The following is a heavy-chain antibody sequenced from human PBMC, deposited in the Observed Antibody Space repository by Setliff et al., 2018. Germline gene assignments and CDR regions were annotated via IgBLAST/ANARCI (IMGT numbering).Heavy chain of an antibody. CDR3: ARSEKQTYYYDSTGWMEAFDI. V-gene: IGHV1-18*01. CDR2: ISPYNGNT. D-gene: IGHD3-22*01. Sequence: GASVKVSCKSSGYSFTNYGFSWVRQAPGQGLEWMGWISPYNGNTNYAYNLKGRVTMTTDTSTTTAYMELRSLRSDDTAVYYCARSEKQTYYYDSTGWMEAFDIWGQGTMVTVSS. J-gene: IGHJ3*02. CDR1: GYSFTNYG.